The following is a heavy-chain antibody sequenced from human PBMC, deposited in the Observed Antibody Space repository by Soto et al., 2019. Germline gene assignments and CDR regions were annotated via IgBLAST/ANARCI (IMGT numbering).Heavy chain of an antibody. CDR3: AREYPDFSGSWQAFDF. CDR2: ISSSSSYT. D-gene: IGHD6-13*01. J-gene: IGHJ3*01. CDR1: GFTFSDYY. V-gene: IGHV3-11*06. Sequence: PGGSLRLSCAAPGFTFSDYYMSWIRQAPGKGLEWVSYISSSSSYTNYADSVKGRFTISRDNAKNSLYLQMNSLRAEDTAVYYCAREYPDFSGSWQAFDFWGQGTMVTVSS.